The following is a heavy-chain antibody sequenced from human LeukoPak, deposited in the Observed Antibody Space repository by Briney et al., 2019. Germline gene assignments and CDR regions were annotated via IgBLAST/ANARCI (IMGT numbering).Heavy chain of an antibody. Sequence: PGGSLRLSCAASGFTVSTNYMSWVRQAPGKGLEWVSYISSRSTSIFYADSVKGRFTISRDNAKNSLYLQMNSLRDEDTAVYYCARGGNIAAASVGYYYGMDVWGQGTTVTVSS. D-gene: IGHD6-13*01. J-gene: IGHJ6*02. CDR2: ISSRSTSI. CDR3: ARGGNIAAASVGYYYGMDV. V-gene: IGHV3-48*02. CDR1: GFTVSTNY.